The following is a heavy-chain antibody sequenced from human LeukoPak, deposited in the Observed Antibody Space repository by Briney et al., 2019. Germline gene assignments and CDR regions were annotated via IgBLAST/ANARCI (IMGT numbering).Heavy chain of an antibody. CDR3: ARGRAFFD. CDR2: IYHSGRT. D-gene: IGHD3-3*02. CDR1: GGSFSGYY. V-gene: IGHV4-34*01. Sequence: SETLSLTCAVYGGSFSGYYWSWIRQPPGKGLEWIGEIYHSGRTNYNPSLKSRVTILVDKSKNQFSLKLSSVTAADTAVYYCARGRAFFDWGQGTLVTVSS. J-gene: IGHJ4*02.